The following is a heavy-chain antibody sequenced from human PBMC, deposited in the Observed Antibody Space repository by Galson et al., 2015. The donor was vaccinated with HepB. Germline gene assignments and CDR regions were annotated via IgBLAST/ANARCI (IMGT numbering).Heavy chain of an antibody. CDR2: IVVISDKT. CDR1: GDTLRSYA. J-gene: IGHJ3*02. Sequence: SVKVSCKASGDTLRSYAITWVRQAPGQGLEWIGGIVVISDKTHYAQKFQGRVTITADESTATSYMELSSLRSEDTALYYCASGGAGETATTNAFNMWGQGTTVIVSS. D-gene: IGHD5-24*01. V-gene: IGHV1-69*13. CDR3: ASGGAGETATTNAFNM.